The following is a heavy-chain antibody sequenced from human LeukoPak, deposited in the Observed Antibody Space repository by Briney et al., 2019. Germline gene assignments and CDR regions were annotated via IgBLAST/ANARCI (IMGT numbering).Heavy chain of an antibody. CDR3: ARSYSESYFNFQH. J-gene: IGHJ1*01. CDR1: GGSISSYY. V-gene: IGHV4-59*01. Sequence: PSETLSLTCTVSGGSISSYYWSWIRQPPGKGLEWIGYIYYSGSTNYNPSLKSRVTISVDTSKNQFSLKLSSVTAADTAVYYCARSYSESYFNFQHWGQGTLVTVSS. D-gene: IGHD1-26*01. CDR2: IYYSGST.